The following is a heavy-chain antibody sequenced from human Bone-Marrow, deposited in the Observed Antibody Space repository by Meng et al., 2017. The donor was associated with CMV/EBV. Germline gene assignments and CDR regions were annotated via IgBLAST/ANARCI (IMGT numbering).Heavy chain of an antibody. CDR2: IHYNGST. V-gene: IGHV4-59*01. Sequence: AETLSLTCTVSGASTDSYYWGWIRQAPGKGLEWIGHIHYNGSTNYNAFLKSRVIVSVDRSKNQFSLKLSPVTAADTAVYYCARPRITIFGAVTVFDAWGPGTLVPVSS. CDR1: GASTDSYY. J-gene: IGHJ5*02. CDR3: ARPRITIFGAVTVFDA. D-gene: IGHD3-3*01.